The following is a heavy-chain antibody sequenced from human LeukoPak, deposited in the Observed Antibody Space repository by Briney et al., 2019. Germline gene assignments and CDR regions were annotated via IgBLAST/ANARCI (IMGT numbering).Heavy chain of an antibody. Sequence: SETLSLTCTVSGGSISSSNWWSWVRQPPGKGLEWIGEIYHSGSTNYNPSLKSRVTISVDKSKNQFSLKLRSVTAADTAVYYCARMGGLYMVRGPIDYWGQGTLVTVSS. CDR3: ARMGGLYMVRGPIDY. CDR2: IYHSGST. J-gene: IGHJ4*02. V-gene: IGHV4-4*02. CDR1: GGSISSSNW. D-gene: IGHD3-10*01.